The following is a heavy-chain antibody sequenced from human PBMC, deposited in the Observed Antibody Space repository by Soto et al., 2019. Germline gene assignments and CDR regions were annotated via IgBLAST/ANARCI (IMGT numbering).Heavy chain of an antibody. V-gene: IGHV1-69*13. Sequence: SVQGSCKASGCTFSSYAISWVRQAPAQGLEWMGGIIPIFGTANYAQKFQGRVTITADESTSTAYMELSSLRSEDTAVYYCARGNPPGDWSSTSCGAMDVWAQGTTVTVSS. J-gene: IGHJ6*02. CDR3: ARGNPPGDWSSTSCGAMDV. CDR2: IIPIFGTA. D-gene: IGHD2-2*01. CDR1: GCTFSSYA.